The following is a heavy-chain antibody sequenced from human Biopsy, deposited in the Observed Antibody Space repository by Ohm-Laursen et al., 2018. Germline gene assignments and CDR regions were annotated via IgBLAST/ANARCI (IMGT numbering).Heavy chain of an antibody. V-gene: IGHV4-38-2*01. J-gene: IGHJ4*02. CDR3: ARVGSGWAPFDK. Sequence: SDTLSLTCAVSGYSISSDYRWGWIRQAPGKTLEWLGNIFKDGNTHYNPSLRSRLIISIDMSKNQFSLMMTSVSGADTAVYFCARVGSGWAPFDKWGPGTLVTVSS. CDR2: IFKDGNT. CDR1: GYSISSDYR. D-gene: IGHD6-19*01.